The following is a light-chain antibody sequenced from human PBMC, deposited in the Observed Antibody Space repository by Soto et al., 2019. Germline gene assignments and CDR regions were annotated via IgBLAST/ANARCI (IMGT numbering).Light chain of an antibody. CDR1: SSDVGAQNF. CDR3: CAYTTLNTYV. Sequence: QSVLSQPAYVSGSPGQSITISCSGTSSDVGAQNFVSWFQQHPGEAPKLIIFEVSNRPSGASDRFSGSKSGNTASLAISGLQAEDEADYFCCAYTTLNTYVFGTGTKLTVL. CDR2: EVS. J-gene: IGLJ1*01. V-gene: IGLV2-14*01.